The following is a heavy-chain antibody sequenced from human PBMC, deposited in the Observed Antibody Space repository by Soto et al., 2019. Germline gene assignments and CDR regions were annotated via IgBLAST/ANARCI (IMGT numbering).Heavy chain of an antibody. D-gene: IGHD1-26*01. Sequence: GESLKISCKVSGYRFTLYLIGCVRQMPGKGLEWMGIIYPGDSDTRYSPSFQGHVTISADKSISTAYLQWSSLKASDTAMYYCARHVHGGSEAWGQGNLVTVSA. CDR2: IYPGDSDT. J-gene: IGHJ5*02. V-gene: IGHV5-51*01. CDR1: GYRFTLYL. CDR3: ARHVHGGSEA.